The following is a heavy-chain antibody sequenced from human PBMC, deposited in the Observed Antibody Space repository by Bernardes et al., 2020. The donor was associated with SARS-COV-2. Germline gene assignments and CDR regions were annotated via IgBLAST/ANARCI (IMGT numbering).Heavy chain of an antibody. V-gene: IGHV3-9*01. D-gene: IGHD2-2*01. CDR2: ISWNSANI. CDR3: AKDLNIVVVPAGGIEY. Sequence: GGSLRLSCAASGFAFDDYAMHWVRQAPGKGLEWVTGISWNSANIHYADSVKGRFTISRDNAKSSLYLQMNSLRADDTAFYYCAKDLNIVVVPAGGIEYWGQGTLVTVSS. CDR1: GFAFDDYA. J-gene: IGHJ4*02.